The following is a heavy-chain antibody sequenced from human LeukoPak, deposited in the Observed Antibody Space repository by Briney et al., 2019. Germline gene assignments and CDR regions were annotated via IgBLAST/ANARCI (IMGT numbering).Heavy chain of an antibody. D-gene: IGHD6-19*01. J-gene: IGHJ4*02. CDR3: AKKRLAGRGVNHFDY. CDR2: VSGGSSRI. V-gene: IGHV3-23*01. CDR1: GFSFDNYA. Sequence: PRTSLRLSCSASGFSFDNYAMSWVRQAPGKGLEWLSTVSGGSSRIFYADSVKGRFTISRDNSKNTLYLQMNSLRAEDTAIYYCAKKRLAGRGVNHFDYWGQGTLVTVSS.